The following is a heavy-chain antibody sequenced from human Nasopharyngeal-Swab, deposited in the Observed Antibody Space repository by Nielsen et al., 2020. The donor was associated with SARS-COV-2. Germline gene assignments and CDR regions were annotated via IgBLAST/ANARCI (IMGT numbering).Heavy chain of an antibody. Sequence: SETLSLTCSVSGASISSVGYYWSWIRQHPGKGLEGIGSSHYSGSTYYNPSLKSRVTISVDTSKNQFSLELSSVTAADTAVYYCARHANYDYVWGSYRPHDAFDIWGQGTMVTVSS. J-gene: IGHJ3*02. CDR3: ARHANYDYVWGSYRPHDAFDI. CDR2: SHYSGST. V-gene: IGHV4-31*03. D-gene: IGHD3-16*02. CDR1: GASISSVGYY.